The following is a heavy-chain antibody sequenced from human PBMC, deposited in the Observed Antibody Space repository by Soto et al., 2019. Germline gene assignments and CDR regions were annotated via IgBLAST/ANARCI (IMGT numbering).Heavy chain of an antibody. CDR1: GGSISSYY. CDR2: IYTSGST. V-gene: IGHV4-4*07. J-gene: IGHJ6*02. Sequence: QVQLQESGPGLVKPSETLSLTCTVSGGSISSYYWSWIRQPAGKGLEWIGRIYTSGSTNYNPSLKRRVTMSVDTSKNQFSLKLSSVTAADTAVYYCARDGLWFGELPLGMDVWGQGTTVTVSS. D-gene: IGHD3-10*01. CDR3: ARDGLWFGELPLGMDV.